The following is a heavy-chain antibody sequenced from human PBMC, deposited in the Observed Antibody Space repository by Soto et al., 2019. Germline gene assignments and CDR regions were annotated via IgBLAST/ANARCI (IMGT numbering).Heavy chain of an antibody. Sequence: QVQLVQSGAEVKKPGASVKVSCKASGYTFIGYYIHWVRQAPGQGLEWMGRINPRSGDTTDAQKCQGRLTMTRDTSISTAYMELSSLRSDDTSVYYCGRDGVGATPLGWFDPWGQGSLVTVSS. V-gene: IGHV1-2*06. CDR2: INPRSGDT. J-gene: IGHJ5*02. CDR1: GYTFIGYY. CDR3: GRDGVGATPLGWFDP. D-gene: IGHD1-26*01.